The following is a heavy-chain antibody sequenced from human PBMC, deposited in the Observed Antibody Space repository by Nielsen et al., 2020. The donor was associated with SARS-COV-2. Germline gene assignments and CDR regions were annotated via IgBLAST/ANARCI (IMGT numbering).Heavy chain of an antibody. J-gene: IGHJ6*02. CDR2: ISSSSSYI. Sequence: GGSLRLSCAASGFTFSSYSMNWARQAPGKGLEWVSSISSSSSYIYYADSVKGRFTISRDNAKNSLYLQMNSLRAEDTALYYCAKDFSSRGGWYYYYGMDVWGQGTTVTVSS. CDR1: GFTFSSYS. CDR3: AKDFSSRGGWYYYYGMDV. D-gene: IGHD3-3*01. V-gene: IGHV3-21*04.